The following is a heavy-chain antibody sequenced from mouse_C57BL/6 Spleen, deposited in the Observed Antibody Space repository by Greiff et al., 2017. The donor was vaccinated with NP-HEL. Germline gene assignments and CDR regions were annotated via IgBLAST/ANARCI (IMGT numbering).Heavy chain of an antibody. CDR2: INPSTGGT. V-gene: IGHV1-42*01. J-gene: IGHJ3*01. CDR3: ARDTTVPFAY. CDR1: GYSFTGYY. Sequence: EVQLQQSGPELVKPGASVKISCKASGYSFTGYYMNWVKQSPEKSLEWIGEINPSTGGTTYNQKFKAKATLTVDKSSSTAYMQLKSLTSEDSAVYYCARDTTVPFAYWGKGTLVTVAA. D-gene: IGHD1-1*01.